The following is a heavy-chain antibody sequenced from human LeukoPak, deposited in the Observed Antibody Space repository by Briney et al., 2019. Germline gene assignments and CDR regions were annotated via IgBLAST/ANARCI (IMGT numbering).Heavy chain of an antibody. CDR1: GFTVSSNY. J-gene: IGHJ6*03. CDR2: IYSGGST. V-gene: IGHV3-53*01. CDR3: ATLYDSSGYYPYYYYYMDV. D-gene: IGHD3-22*01. Sequence: PGGSLRLSCAASGFTVSSNYMSWVRQAPGKGLEWVSVIYSGGSTYYADSVKGRFTISRDNSKNTLYLQMNSLRAEDTAVYYCATLYDSSGYYPYYYYYMDVWGKGTTVTISS.